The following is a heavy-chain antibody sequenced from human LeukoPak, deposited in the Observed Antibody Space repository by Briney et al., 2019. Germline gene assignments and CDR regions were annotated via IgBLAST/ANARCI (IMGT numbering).Heavy chain of an antibody. Sequence: SETLSLTCTVSGGSISSYYWSWIRQPPGKGLEWIGYIYYSGSTNYNPSLKSRVTISVDTSKNQFSLKLSSVTAADTAVYYCAREADYVWGSYRPYYFDYWGQGTLVTVSS. CDR3: AREADYVWGSYRPYYFDY. V-gene: IGHV4-59*01. CDR2: IYYSGST. D-gene: IGHD3-16*02. J-gene: IGHJ4*02. CDR1: GGSISSYY.